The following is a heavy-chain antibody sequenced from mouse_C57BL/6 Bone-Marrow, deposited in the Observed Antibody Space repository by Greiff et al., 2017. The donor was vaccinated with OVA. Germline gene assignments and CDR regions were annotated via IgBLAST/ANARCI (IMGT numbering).Heavy chain of an antibody. V-gene: IGHV2-6*01. CDR1: GFSLTSYG. Sequence: VKLMESGPGLVAPSQSLSITCTVSGFSLTSYGVDWVRQSPGKGLEWLGVIWGVGSTNYNSALKSRLSISKDNSKSQVFLKMNSLQTDDTAMYYCASAYGSIPYYAMDYWGEGTSVTVSS. CDR3: ASAYGSIPYYAMDY. CDR2: IWGVGST. D-gene: IGHD1-1*01. J-gene: IGHJ4*01.